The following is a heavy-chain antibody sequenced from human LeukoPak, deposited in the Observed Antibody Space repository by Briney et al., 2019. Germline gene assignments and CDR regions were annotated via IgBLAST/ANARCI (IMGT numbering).Heavy chain of an antibody. J-gene: IGHJ4*02. CDR1: GGSISSHY. D-gene: IGHD5-24*01. Sequence: SETLSLTCTVSGGSISSHYWSWIRQPPGKGLEWIGYIYYSGSTNYNPSLKSRVTISVDTSKNQFSLKLSSVTAEDTAVYYCARGWLQLGPFDYWGQGTLVTVSS. CDR3: ARGWLQLGPFDY. CDR2: IYYSGST. V-gene: IGHV4-59*11.